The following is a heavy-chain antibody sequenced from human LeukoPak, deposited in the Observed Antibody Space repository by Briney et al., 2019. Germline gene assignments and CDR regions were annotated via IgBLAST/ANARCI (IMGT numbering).Heavy chain of an antibody. J-gene: IGHJ5*02. CDR2: ISSSSSYI. CDR1: GFTFSSYS. CDR3: ARALGYDILTRPAP. D-gene: IGHD3-9*01. Sequence: PGGSLRLSCAASGFTFSSYSMNWVRQAPGKGLEWVSSISSSSSYIYCTDSVKGRFTISRDNAKNSLYLQMNSLRAEDTAVYYCARALGYDILTRPAPWGQGTLVTVSS. V-gene: IGHV3-21*01.